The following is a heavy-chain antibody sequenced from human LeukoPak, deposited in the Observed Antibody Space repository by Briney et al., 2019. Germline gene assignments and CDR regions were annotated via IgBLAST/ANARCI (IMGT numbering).Heavy chain of an antibody. Sequence: GGSLRLSCAASGFTFSSYGMHWVRQAPGKGLEWVAVISYDGSNKYYADSVKGRFTISRDNSKNTLYLQMNGLRAEDTAVYYCANAGGMVRGVMVGEWGQGTLVTVSS. CDR1: GFTFSSYG. D-gene: IGHD3-10*01. J-gene: IGHJ4*02. V-gene: IGHV3-30*18. CDR3: ANAGGMVRGVMVGE. CDR2: ISYDGSNK.